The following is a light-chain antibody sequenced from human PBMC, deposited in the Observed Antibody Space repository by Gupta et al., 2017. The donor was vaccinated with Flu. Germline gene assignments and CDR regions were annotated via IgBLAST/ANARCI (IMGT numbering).Light chain of an antibody. Sequence: DIVMTQSPDSLAVSLVERATINCKSSQSVLYSSNNKNYLAWYQQKPGQPPKLLIYWASTRESGVPDRFSGSGSGTDFSLPISSLQAEDVAVYYCQQYYSTPPITFGQGTRLEIK. J-gene: IGKJ5*01. CDR2: WAS. V-gene: IGKV4-1*01. CDR3: QQYYSTPPIT. CDR1: QSVLYSSNNKNY.